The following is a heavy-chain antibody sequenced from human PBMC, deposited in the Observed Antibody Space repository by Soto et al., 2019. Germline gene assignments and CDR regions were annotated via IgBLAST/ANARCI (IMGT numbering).Heavy chain of an antibody. D-gene: IGHD1-26*01. Sequence: EVQLVDSGGGLVQPGGSLRLPCAASGFIFSNYVMSWVRQAPGKGLEWVSSISDSGGTSYYADSVKGRFTISRDNSKNTLYLQMNSLRAEDTAIYYCAKRPRALLTFDYWGQGTLVTVSS. CDR1: GFIFSNYV. J-gene: IGHJ4*02. CDR2: ISDSGGTS. V-gene: IGHV3-23*04. CDR3: AKRPRALLTFDY.